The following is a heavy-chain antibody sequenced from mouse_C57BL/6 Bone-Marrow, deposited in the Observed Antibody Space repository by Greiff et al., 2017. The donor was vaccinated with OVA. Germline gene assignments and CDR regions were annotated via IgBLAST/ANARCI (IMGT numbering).Heavy chain of an antibody. D-gene: IGHD1-1*01. V-gene: IGHV5-17*01. J-gene: IGHJ4*01. Sequence: EVHLVESGGCLVKPGGSLKLSCAASGFTFSDYGMHWVRQAPEKGLEWVAYISSGSSTIYYADTVKGRFTISRDNAKNTLFLQMTSLRSEDTAMYYCARFGYYYGSSPYYAMDYWGQGTSVTVSS. CDR2: ISSGSSTI. CDR3: ARFGYYYGSSPYYAMDY. CDR1: GFTFSDYG.